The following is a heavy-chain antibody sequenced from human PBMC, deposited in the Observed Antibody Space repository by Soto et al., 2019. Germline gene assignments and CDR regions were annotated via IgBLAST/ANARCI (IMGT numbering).Heavy chain of an antibody. J-gene: IGHJ4*02. Sequence: PSETLSLTCTVSGGSISSYYWSWIRQPPGKGLEWIGYIYYSGSTIYNPSLKSRVTISVATSKNQFSLKLSSVTAADTAVYYCARGGMDYYDRKFYYWGQGTLVTVSS. CDR1: GGSISSYY. CDR3: ARGGMDYYDRKFYY. CDR2: IYYSGST. V-gene: IGHV4-59*12. D-gene: IGHD3-22*01.